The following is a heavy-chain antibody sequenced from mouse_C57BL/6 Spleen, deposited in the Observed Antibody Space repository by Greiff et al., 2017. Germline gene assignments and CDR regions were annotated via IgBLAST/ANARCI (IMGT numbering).Heavy chain of an antibody. CDR3: TRSDTAEGFAY. J-gene: IGHJ3*01. V-gene: IGHV1-15*01. CDR1: GYTFTDYE. Sequence: QVQLQQSGAELVRPGASVTLSCKASGYTFTDYEMHWVKQTPVHGLEWIGAIDPETGGTAYNQKFKGKAILTADKSSSTAYMELRSLTSEDSAVYYCTRSDTAEGFAYWGQGTLVTVSA. CDR2: IDPETGGT.